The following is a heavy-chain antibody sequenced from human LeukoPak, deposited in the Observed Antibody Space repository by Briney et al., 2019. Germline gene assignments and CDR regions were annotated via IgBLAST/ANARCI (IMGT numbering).Heavy chain of an antibody. CDR1: GFTFSSYA. Sequence: GGSLRLSCAASGFTFSSYAMHWVRQAPGKGLEWVAVISYDGSNKYYADSVKGRFTISRDNSKNTLYLQMNSLRAEDTAVYYCARDPRPDYYYGMDVWGQGTTVTVSS. V-gene: IGHV3-30-3*01. CDR2: ISYDGSNK. J-gene: IGHJ6*02. CDR3: ARDPRPDYYYGMDV.